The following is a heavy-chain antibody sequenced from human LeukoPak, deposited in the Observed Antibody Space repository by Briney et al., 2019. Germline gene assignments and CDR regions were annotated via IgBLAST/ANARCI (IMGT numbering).Heavy chain of an antibody. CDR1: GFTFSSYW. Sequence: GGSLRLSCAASGFTFSSYWMHWVRQAPGKGLVWVSHINSDGSSTSYADSVKGRFTISRDNAKNTLYLQLNSLRAEDTAVYYCARRLYGDYFNDAFDIWGQGTMVTVSS. CDR2: INSDGSST. V-gene: IGHV3-74*01. D-gene: IGHD4-17*01. CDR3: ARRLYGDYFNDAFDI. J-gene: IGHJ3*02.